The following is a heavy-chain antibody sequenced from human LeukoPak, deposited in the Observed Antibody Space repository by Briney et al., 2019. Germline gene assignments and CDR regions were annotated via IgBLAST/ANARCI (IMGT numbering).Heavy chain of an antibody. CDR3: GRGNYGDYSYYYYYYMGV. CDR2: INHSGST. CDR1: GGSFSGYY. J-gene: IGHJ6*03. D-gene: IGHD4-17*01. Sequence: SETLSLTCAVYGGSFSGYYWSWIRQPPGKGLEWIGEINHSGSTNYNPSLKSRVTISVDTSKNQFSLKLSSVTAADTAVYYCGRGNYGDYSYYYYYYMGVWGKGTTVTVSS. V-gene: IGHV4-34*01.